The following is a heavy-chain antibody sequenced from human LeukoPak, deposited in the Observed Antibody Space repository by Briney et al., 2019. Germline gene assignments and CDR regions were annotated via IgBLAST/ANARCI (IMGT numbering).Heavy chain of an antibody. J-gene: IGHJ4*02. V-gene: IGHV4-30-2*01. CDR2: IYHSGST. CDR1: GGSISSGGYY. D-gene: IGHD6-13*01. Sequence: PSQTLSLTCTVSGGSISSGGYYWSWIRQPPGGGLEWIGYIYHSGSTYYNPSLKSRVTISVDRSKNQFSLKLSSVTAADTAVYYCARDDPGIAAAGTYYWGQGTLVTVSS. CDR3: ARDDPGIAAAGTYY.